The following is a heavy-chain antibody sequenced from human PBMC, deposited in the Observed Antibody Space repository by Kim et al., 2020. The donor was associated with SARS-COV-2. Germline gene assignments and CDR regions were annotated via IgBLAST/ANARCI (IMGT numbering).Heavy chain of an antibody. D-gene: IGHD6-19*01. CDR3: AGGSGWVHHY. Sequence: GGSLRLSCAVSGTTLSTLYMNWVRQAPGRGLEWVSNINQDGSTKLYVDSVKGRFTISRDNTKNSLYLQINSLRAEDTAVYYCAGGSGWVHHYWGPGTLVTVSS. CDR2: INQDGSTK. V-gene: IGHV3-7*01. CDR1: GTTLSTLY. J-gene: IGHJ4*02.